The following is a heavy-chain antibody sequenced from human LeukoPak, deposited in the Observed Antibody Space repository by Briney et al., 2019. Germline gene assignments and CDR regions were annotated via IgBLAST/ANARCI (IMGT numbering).Heavy chain of an antibody. Sequence: GASVKVSCKASGGTFSSYAISWVRQAPGQGLEWMGGIIPIFGTANYAQKFQGRVTITADESTSTAYMEPRSLRSDDTAEYYCATLSGSGSLLQHAFDIWGQGTMVTVSS. J-gene: IGHJ3*02. CDR3: ATLSGSGSLLQHAFDI. D-gene: IGHD3-10*01. V-gene: IGHV1-69*13. CDR1: GGTFSSYA. CDR2: IIPIFGTA.